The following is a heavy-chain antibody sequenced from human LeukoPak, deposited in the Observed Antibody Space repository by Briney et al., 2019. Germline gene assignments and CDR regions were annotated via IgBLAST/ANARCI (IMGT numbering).Heavy chain of an antibody. V-gene: IGHV3-23*01. Sequence: GGSLRLSCAASGFTFSSYAMSWVRQAPGEGLEWVSAISGSGGSTYYADSVKGRFTISRDNSKNTLYLQMNSLRAEDTAVYYCARDGGEQLVGPFDYWGQGTLVTVSS. CDR1: GFTFSSYA. D-gene: IGHD6-6*01. J-gene: IGHJ4*02. CDR3: ARDGGEQLVGPFDY. CDR2: ISGSGGST.